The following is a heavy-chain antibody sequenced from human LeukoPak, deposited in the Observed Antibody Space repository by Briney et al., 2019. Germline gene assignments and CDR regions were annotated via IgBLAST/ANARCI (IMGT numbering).Heavy chain of an antibody. V-gene: IGHV3-23*01. J-gene: IGHJ4*02. CDR2: ISGSGGST. CDR3: AKNTVISH. D-gene: IGHD3-16*02. Sequence: GGSLRLSCGASGFTFNNYGMSWVRQAPGKGLEWVSAISGSGGSTYYADSVKGRFTISRDNSKNTLYLQMNSLRAEDTAVYYCAKNTVISHWGQGTLVTVSS. CDR1: GFTFNNYG.